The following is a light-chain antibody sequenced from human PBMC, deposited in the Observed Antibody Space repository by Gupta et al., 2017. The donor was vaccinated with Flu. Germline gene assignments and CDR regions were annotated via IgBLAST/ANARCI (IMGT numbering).Light chain of an antibody. CDR1: QSVNNNL. CDR3: QQYCMSVYT. V-gene: IGKV3-20*01. Sequence: EIVLTQSPGTLSLSPGERATLSCRASQSVNNNLLTWYQQKPGQAPRLLIYGASSRATGIPDRFSGSGSGTDFTLTISRLEPEDFAVYYCQQYCMSVYTFGQGTKLEIK. J-gene: IGKJ2*01. CDR2: GAS.